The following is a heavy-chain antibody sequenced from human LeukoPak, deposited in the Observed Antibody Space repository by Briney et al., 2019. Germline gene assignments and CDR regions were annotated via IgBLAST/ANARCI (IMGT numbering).Heavy chain of an antibody. J-gene: IGHJ4*02. CDR3: ARHGRGAENLDY. CDR1: GASISNYY. D-gene: IGHD2/OR15-2a*01. V-gene: IGHV4-59*08. CDR2: VSYSGRT. Sequence: SETLSLTCTVSGASISNYYWSWIRQPPGKGLECIGYVSYSGRTNHNPSLKSRVTISADTSKNQCSLKLTSVTAADTAVYYCARHGRGAENLDYWGQGTLVTVSS.